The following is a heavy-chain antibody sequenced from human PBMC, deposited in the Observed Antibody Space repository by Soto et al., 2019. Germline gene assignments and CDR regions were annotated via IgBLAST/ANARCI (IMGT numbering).Heavy chain of an antibody. J-gene: IGHJ6*03. CDR3: ARYGSLGCSSTSCYPYYYYYMDV. D-gene: IGHD2-2*01. Sequence: ASVKVSCKASGYTFTSYGISWVRQAPGQGLEWMGWISAYNGNTNYAQKLQGRVTMTTDTSTSTAYMEMRSLRSDDKAVYYCARYGSLGCSSTSCYPYYYYYMDVWGKGTTVTVSS. CDR1: GYTFTSYG. V-gene: IGHV1-18*01. CDR2: ISAYNGNT.